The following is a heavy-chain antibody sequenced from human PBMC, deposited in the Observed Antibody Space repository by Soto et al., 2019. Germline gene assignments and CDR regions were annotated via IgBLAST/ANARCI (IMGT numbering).Heavy chain of an antibody. J-gene: IGHJ5*02. Sequence: QVQLVQSGAEVKKPGSSVKVSCKASGGTFSSYAISWVRQAPGQGLECMGGIIPIFGTANYAQKFQGRVTITADESTSTAYMELSSLRSEDTAVYYCARDLGGSYRYPFDPWGQGTLVTVSS. CDR1: GGTFSSYA. D-gene: IGHD3-16*02. V-gene: IGHV1-69*01. CDR3: ARDLGGSYRYPFDP. CDR2: IIPIFGTA.